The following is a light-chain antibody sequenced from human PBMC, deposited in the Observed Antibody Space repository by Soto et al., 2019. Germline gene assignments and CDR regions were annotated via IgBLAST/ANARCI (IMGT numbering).Light chain of an antibody. Sequence: EIVLTQSQGPLPLSPGETAPLPFRPSRTVTGYFAWYQQKPGRAPRLPIFGASSRATGIPDRFSGSGSGTDFTLTISGLEPEDFAVYYCQQYGYSPRTFGQGTKVEIK. J-gene: IGKJ1*01. CDR2: GAS. CDR1: RTVTGY. CDR3: QQYGYSPRT. V-gene: IGKV3-20*01.